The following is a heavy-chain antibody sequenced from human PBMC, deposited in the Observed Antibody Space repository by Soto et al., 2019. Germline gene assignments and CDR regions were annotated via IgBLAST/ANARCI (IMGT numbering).Heavy chain of an antibody. CDR3: APQGLPNYYYYGMDV. Sequence: QVQLVQSGAEVKKPGSSVKVSCKASGVTFSSYAISWVRQAPGQGREWMGGIIPIFGTANYAQKFQGRVTITADESTSPAYMELSSLRYEDTAVYYCAPQGLPNYYYYGMDVWGQGTTVTVSS. CDR1: GVTFSSYA. D-gene: IGHD5-18*01. J-gene: IGHJ6*02. CDR2: IIPIFGTA. V-gene: IGHV1-69*12.